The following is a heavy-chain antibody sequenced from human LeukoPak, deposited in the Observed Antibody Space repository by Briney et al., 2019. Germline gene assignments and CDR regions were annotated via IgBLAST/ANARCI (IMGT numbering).Heavy chain of an antibody. D-gene: IGHD2/OR15-2a*01. CDR1: GNYW. J-gene: IGHJ4*02. Sequence: GGSLRLSCAASGNYWMHWVRQAPGKGLVWVSHINSDGSWTSYADSVKGRFTISKDNAKNTVYLQMNSLRADDTAVYYCVSFYETYWGRGTLVTVSS. CDR2: INSDGSWT. CDR3: VSFYETY. V-gene: IGHV3-74*01.